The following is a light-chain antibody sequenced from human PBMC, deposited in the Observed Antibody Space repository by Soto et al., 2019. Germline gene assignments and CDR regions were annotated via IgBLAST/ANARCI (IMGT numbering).Light chain of an antibody. Sequence: VTAQSPDALAGSLGERATISCKSGQCVFHTHNNKSWLAWYQQKPGQAPKLLIYVASTRESGVPDGFSASGSGTDFTLTITSLQAQDVAVYYCQRYYSTPQTFGQGTRLEIK. J-gene: IGKJ5*01. V-gene: IGKV4-1*01. CDR3: QRYYSTPQT. CDR1: QCVFHTHNNKSW. CDR2: VAS.